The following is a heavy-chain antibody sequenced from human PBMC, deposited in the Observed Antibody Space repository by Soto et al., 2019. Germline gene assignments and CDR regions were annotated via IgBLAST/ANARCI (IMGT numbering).Heavy chain of an antibody. D-gene: IGHD6-13*01. V-gene: IGHV3-7*03. CDR2: IKQDGSEK. CDR1: GFTFSSYW. Sequence: GGSLRLSCAASGFTFSSYWMSWVRQAPGKGLEWVANIKQDGSEKYYMDSVKGRFTISRDNAKNSLYLQMNSLRAEDTAVYYCARDLIAAAGLNDAFEIWGQGTMVTVSS. CDR3: ARDLIAAAGLNDAFEI. J-gene: IGHJ3*02.